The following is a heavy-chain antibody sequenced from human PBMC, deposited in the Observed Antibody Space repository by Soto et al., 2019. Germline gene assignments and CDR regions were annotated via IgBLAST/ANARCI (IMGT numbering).Heavy chain of an antibody. CDR3: ASHVYFYYGMDV. V-gene: IGHV5-51*01. CDR2: IYGGDSYV. J-gene: IGHJ6*02. Sequence: GESLKISCKGSGYSFTNYWIGWVRQMPGKGLEWMGIIYGGDSYVRYNPSFEGRVIVSLDKSITTAYLQWSRLSASDTAIYYCASHVYFYYGMDVWGQGTPVTVSS. D-gene: IGHD1-20*01. CDR1: GYSFTNYW.